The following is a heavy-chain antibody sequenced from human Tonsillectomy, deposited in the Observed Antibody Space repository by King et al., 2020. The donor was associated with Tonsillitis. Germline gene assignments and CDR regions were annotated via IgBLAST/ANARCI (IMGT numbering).Heavy chain of an antibody. J-gene: IGHJ6*03. CDR2: ISGSGGST. CDR3: AKRLGSTFYYYMDV. D-gene: IGHD2-2*01. CDR1: GFTFSSYA. V-gene: IGHV3-23*04. Sequence: VQLVESGGGLVQPGGSLRLSCAASGFTFSSYAMSWVRQAPGKGLEWGSAISGSGGSTYYADSVKGRYTISRDNSKNTLYLQMNSLRAEDTAVYYCAKRLGSTFYYYMDVWGKGTTVTVSS.